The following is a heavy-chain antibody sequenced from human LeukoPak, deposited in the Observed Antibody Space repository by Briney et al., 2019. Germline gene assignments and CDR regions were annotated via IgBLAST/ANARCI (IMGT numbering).Heavy chain of an antibody. V-gene: IGHV5-51*01. CDR1: GYSFTSYW. CDR2: IYPGDSDT. D-gene: IGHD2-2*02. CDR3: ARACSSTSCYTGGFDC. J-gene: IGHJ4*02. Sequence: GESLKISCKGSGYSFTSYWIGWVRQMPGKGLEWMGIIYPGDSDTRYSPSFQGQVTISVDKSISTAYLQWSSLKASDTAMYYCARACSSTSCYTGGFDCWGQGTLVTVSS.